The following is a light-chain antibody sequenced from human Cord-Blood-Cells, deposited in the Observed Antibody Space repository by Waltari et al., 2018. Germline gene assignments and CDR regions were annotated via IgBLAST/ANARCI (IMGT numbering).Light chain of an antibody. J-gene: IGLJ3*02. CDR1: SSNIGSNY. CDR3: AAWDDSLSAL. CDR2: RNN. V-gene: IGLV1-47*01. Sequence: QSVLTQPPSASGTPGQRVTISCSGSSSNIGSNYVYWYQQLPGTAPKLLLYRNNRRPSGVPDRFSGSKSGTSASLAISGLRSEDEADYYCAAWDDSLSALFGGGTKLTVL.